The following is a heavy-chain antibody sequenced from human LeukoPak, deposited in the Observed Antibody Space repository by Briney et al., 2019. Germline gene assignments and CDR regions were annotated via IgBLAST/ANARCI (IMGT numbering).Heavy chain of an antibody. CDR1: GFTFSSYW. CDR2: IKPDGSEI. CDR3: ATSRFYLES. Sequence: GGSLRLSCAASGFTFSSYWMSWVRQAPEKGLEWVAKIKPDGSEIYHVDSVQGRFTISRDNAKDSLYLQMNSLRAEDTAVYYCATSRFYLESWGQGTLVTVSS. J-gene: IGHJ4*02. V-gene: IGHV3-7*01.